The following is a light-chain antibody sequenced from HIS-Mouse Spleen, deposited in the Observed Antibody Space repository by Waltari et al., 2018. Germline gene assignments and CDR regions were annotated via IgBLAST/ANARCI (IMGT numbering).Light chain of an antibody. V-gene: IGKV3-11*01. CDR2: DAS. J-gene: IGKJ4*01. CDR1: QTFSSY. CDR3: QQRSNWLT. Sequence: EIVLTQSPATLPLSPGERATLSCRASQTFSSYLAWYQQKPGQAPRLLIYDASNRATGIPARFSGSGSGTDFTLTISSLEPEDFAVYYCQQRSNWLTFGGGTKVEIK.